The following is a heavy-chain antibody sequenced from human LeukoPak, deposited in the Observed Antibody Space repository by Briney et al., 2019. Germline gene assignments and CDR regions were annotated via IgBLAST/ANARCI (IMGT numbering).Heavy chain of an antibody. CDR3: ARDCRGSLDY. V-gene: IGHV3-53*01. J-gene: IGHJ4*02. CDR2: IYSGGST. CDR1: GFTVSSNY. Sequence: TGGSLRLSCAASGFTVSSNYMSWVRQAPGKGLEWVSVIYSGGSTYYADSVKGRFTISRDNSKNTLYLQMNSLRAEDTAVYYCARDCRGSLDYWGQGTLVTVSS. D-gene: IGHD1-26*01.